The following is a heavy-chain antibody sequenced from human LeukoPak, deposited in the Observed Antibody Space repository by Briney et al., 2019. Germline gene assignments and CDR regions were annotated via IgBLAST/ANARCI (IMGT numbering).Heavy chain of an antibody. CDR1: GGSISSYY. CDR2: IYYSGST. Sequence: SETLSLTCTVSGGSISSYYWSWIRQPPGKGLEWIGYIYYSGSTNYNPSLKSRVTISVDTSKNQFSQKLSSVTAADTAVYYCARTRRGSYLAYFDYWGQGTLVTVSS. CDR3: ARTRRGSYLAYFDY. V-gene: IGHV4-59*01. J-gene: IGHJ4*02. D-gene: IGHD1-26*01.